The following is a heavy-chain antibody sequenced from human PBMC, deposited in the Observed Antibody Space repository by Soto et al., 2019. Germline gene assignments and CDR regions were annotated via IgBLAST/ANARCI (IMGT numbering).Heavy chain of an antibody. V-gene: IGHV3-49*04. CDR2: IRSKAYWGTT. D-gene: IGHD6-13*01. J-gene: IGHJ4*02. CDR3: ARYRIAADLSYFDH. Sequence: EVQLVESGGGLVQPGRSLRLSCTASGFTFGAYAMSWVRQAPGKGLEWVGSIRSKAYWGTTEYATSVRGRFTISRDDSNSIAYLQRDSLKTEDTAMYYCARYRIAADLSYFDHWGQGTLVTVSS. CDR1: GFTFGAYA.